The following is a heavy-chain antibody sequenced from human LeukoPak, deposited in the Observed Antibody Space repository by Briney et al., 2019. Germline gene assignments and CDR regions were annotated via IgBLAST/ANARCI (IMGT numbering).Heavy chain of an antibody. CDR2: IYRSGST. CDR1: NYSISRDYY. V-gene: IGHV4-38-2*02. Sequence: SETLSLTCTVSNYSISRDYYWGWIRQPPGKGLEWIGSIYRSGSTYYNPSLKSRVTISIDTSRNQFSLKLSSVTAADTAVYYCARDLYSGSNNWFDPWGQGTLVTVSS. D-gene: IGHD3-10*01. CDR3: ARDLYSGSNNWFDP. J-gene: IGHJ5*02.